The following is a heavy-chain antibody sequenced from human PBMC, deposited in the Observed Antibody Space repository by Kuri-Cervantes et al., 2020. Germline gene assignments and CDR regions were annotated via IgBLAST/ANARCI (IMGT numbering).Heavy chain of an antibody. D-gene: IGHD3-10*01. CDR2: IKQDGSEK. CDR3: ARGFDGFYGMDL. CDR1: GFTYIIYC. J-gene: IGHJ6*02. Sequence: GGSLRLSCAASGFTYIIYCMNWVRQAPGKGLEWVANIKQDGSEKYYVDSVKGRFTISRDNAKNSLYLQMNSLRVEDKAVYYCARGFDGFYGMDLWGQGTTVTVSS. V-gene: IGHV3-7*01.